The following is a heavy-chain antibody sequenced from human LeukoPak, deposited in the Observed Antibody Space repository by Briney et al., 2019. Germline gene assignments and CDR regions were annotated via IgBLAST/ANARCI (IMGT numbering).Heavy chain of an antibody. D-gene: IGHD2-2*03. J-gene: IGHJ6*03. CDR1: GGSISSSSYY. CDR3: ARVRFGYCSSTSCPFYYYYMDV. Sequence: SETLSLTCTVSGGSISSSSYYWGWIRQPPGKGLEWIGSIYYSGSTYYNPSLKSRVTISVDTSKNQFSLKLSSVTAADTAVYYCARVRFGYCSSTSCPFYYYYMDVWGKGTTVTVSS. CDR2: IYYSGST. V-gene: IGHV4-39*01.